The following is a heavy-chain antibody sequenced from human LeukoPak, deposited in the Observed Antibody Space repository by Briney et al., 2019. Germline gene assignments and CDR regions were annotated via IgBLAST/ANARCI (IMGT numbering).Heavy chain of an antibody. CDR1: GFTFDDYP. V-gene: IGHV3-49*03. Sequence: GSLRLSCTTSGFTFDDYPMTWFRQPPGKGLQWVGFIRRKAYGATTDYAASVKGRFIISRDDSKNIAYLQMNSLKTEDTAIYFCARDSSRSWYSSYFDYWGQGTLVTVSS. CDR2: IRRKAYGATT. J-gene: IGHJ4*02. CDR3: ARDSSRSWYSSYFDY. D-gene: IGHD6-13*01.